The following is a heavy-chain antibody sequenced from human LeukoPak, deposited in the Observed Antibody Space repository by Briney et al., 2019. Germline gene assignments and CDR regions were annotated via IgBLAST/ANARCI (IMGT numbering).Heavy chain of an antibody. Sequence: GASVKVSCKASGYTFTSYGISWVRQAPGQGLEWMGWISAYNGNTNYAQKFQGRVTITADKSTSTAYMELSSLRSEDTAVYYCARGYDSSGCYSGYWGQGTLVTVSS. J-gene: IGHJ4*02. CDR3: ARGYDSSGCYSGY. V-gene: IGHV1-18*01. CDR2: ISAYNGNT. D-gene: IGHD3-22*01. CDR1: GYTFTSYG.